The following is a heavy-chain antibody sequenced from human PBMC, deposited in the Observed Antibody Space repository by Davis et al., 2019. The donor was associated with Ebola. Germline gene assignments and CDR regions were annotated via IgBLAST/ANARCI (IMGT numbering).Heavy chain of an antibody. V-gene: IGHV4-34*01. D-gene: IGHD6-19*01. CDR2: INHSGST. CDR1: GGSFSGYY. J-gene: IGHJ4*02. Sequence: SETLSLTCAVYGGSFSGYYWSWIRQPPGKGLEWIGEINHSGSTHYNPSLQSRLTISLDTSKNHFSLKLTSVTAADTAVYYCATVIRGWTSAYWGQGILVTVSS. CDR3: ATVIRGWTSAY.